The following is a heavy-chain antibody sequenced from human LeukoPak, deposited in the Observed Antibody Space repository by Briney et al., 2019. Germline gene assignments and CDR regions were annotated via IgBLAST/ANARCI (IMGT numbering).Heavy chain of an antibody. J-gene: IGHJ4*02. V-gene: IGHV1-24*01. D-gene: IGHD6-19*01. CDR1: GYTLTELS. Sequence: ASVKVSCKVSGYTLTELSMHWVRQAPGKGLEWLGGFDPEDGETIYAQKFQGRVTMTEDTSTDTAYMELSSLRSEDTAVYYCARDVAVAGIVDYWGQGTLVTVSS. CDR3: ARDVAVAGIVDY. CDR2: FDPEDGET.